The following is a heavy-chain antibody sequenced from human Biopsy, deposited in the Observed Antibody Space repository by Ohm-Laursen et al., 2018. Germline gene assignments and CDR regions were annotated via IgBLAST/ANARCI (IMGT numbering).Heavy chain of an antibody. D-gene: IGHD1-26*01. CDR2: IIPLLGIT. CDR3: AIFEGYSDDNLDYEHYGMDV. Sequence: SVKVSCKASGGIFSSYAMSWVRQAPGQGLEWMGRIIPLLGITNYAQKFQGRVTISADKSTSTAYMELSSLRSEDTAVYYCAIFEGYSDDNLDYEHYGMDVWGQGTTVTVSS. V-gene: IGHV1-69*04. J-gene: IGHJ6*02. CDR1: GGIFSSYA.